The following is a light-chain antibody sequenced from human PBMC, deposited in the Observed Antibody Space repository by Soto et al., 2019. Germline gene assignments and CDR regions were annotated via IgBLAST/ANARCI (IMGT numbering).Light chain of an antibody. J-gene: IGKJ5*01. V-gene: IGKV2D-29*02. CDR2: EVS. CDR3: MQSTPFPPT. CDR1: QSILHITGETF. Sequence: DVVMTPTPLSLSVAPGQPASISCNSSQSILHITGETFIFWYLEKPGQSTRLLIYEVSTRVSGVPDRFSGSGSGTDFTLEISRVETDDVGIYYCMQSTPFPPTFGQGTLLGIK.